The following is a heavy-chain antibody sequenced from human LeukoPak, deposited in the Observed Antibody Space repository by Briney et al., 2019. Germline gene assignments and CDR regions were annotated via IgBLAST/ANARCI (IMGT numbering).Heavy chain of an antibody. CDR2: INHSGST. CDR1: GGSFSGYY. J-gene: IGHJ1*01. V-gene: IGHV4-34*01. Sequence: PSETLSLTCAVYGGSFSGYYWSWIRQPPGKGLEWIGEINHSGSTNYNPSLKSRVTISVDTSKNQFSLKLSSVTAADTAVYYCARGRPRYCSSTSCYTNAEYFQHWGQGTLVTVSS. CDR3: ARGRPRYCSSTSCYTNAEYFQH. D-gene: IGHD2-2*02.